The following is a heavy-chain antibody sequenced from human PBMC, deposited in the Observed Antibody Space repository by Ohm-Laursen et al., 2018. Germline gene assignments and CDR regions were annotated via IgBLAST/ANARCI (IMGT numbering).Heavy chain of an antibody. Sequence: SLRLSCAASGFTFSSYSMNWVRQAPGKGLEWVSSISSSSSYIYYADSVKGRFTISRDNAKNSLYLQMNSLRAEDTALYYCAKGQTTENWFDPWGQGTLVTVSS. D-gene: IGHD4-17*01. J-gene: IGHJ5*02. CDR1: GFTFSSYS. CDR3: AKGQTTENWFDP. V-gene: IGHV3-21*04. CDR2: ISSSSSYI.